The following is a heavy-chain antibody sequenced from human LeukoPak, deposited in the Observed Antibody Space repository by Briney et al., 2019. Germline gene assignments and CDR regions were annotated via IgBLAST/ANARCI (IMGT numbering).Heavy chain of an antibody. J-gene: IGHJ4*02. D-gene: IGHD6-19*01. CDR1: GFMFSSYW. CDR2: INQDGSEI. CDR3: ARAFTYSSDWLDF. Sequence: GGSLRLSCAASGFMFSSYWTSWVRQPPGKGLEWVANINQDGSEIYYVDSVKGRFTVSRDNAKNSLYLQMNSLRVEDTSVYYCARAFTYSSDWLDFWGQGTLVTVSS. V-gene: IGHV3-7*04.